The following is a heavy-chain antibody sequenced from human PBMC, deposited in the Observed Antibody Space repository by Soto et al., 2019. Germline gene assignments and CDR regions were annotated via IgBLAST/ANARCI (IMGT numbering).Heavy chain of an antibody. CDR3: AGDGALGENYYSNGMDV. Sequence: QVQLVQSGAEVKKPGASVKVSCKASGYTFTSYGISWVRQAPGQGLEWMGWISAYNGNTNYAQKLQGRVTMTTDTSTSTADMELRSLRSVDTAVYYCAGDGALGENYYSNGMDVWGQGTTDTVSS. CDR1: GYTFTSYG. V-gene: IGHV1-18*01. D-gene: IGHD3-16*01. CDR2: ISAYNGNT. J-gene: IGHJ6*02.